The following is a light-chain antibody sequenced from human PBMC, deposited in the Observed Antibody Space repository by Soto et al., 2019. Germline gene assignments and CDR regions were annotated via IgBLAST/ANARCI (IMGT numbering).Light chain of an antibody. CDR3: QQYNSYPSRT. J-gene: IGKJ1*01. CDR1: QNITNN. Sequence: DIQMTQSPSSLSASIGDRVTITCQASQNITNNLSWYQQKPGKAPNLLIYHASKLAKGVTSRFSGSGSGTDFSFIITSLQREDLATYYCQQYNSYPSRTLGQGTKVDI. V-gene: IGKV1-33*01. CDR2: HAS.